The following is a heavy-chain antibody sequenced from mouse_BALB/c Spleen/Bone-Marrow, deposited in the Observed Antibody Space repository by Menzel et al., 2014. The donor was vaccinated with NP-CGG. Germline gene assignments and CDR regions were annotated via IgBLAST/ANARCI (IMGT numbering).Heavy chain of an antibody. CDR1: GFTFSSYG. CDR2: ISSRGSYT. D-gene: IGHD2-4*01. CDR3: SRRSDYDYFDY. Sequence: EVMLVESGGDLVKPGGSLKLSCAASGFTFSSYGMSWVRPTPDKRLEWVATISSRGSYTFYPDSVKGRFTISRDNAKNTLYLQMSSLKSEDTAIYYCSRRSDYDYFDYWGQGTTLTVSS. J-gene: IGHJ2*01. V-gene: IGHV5-6*02.